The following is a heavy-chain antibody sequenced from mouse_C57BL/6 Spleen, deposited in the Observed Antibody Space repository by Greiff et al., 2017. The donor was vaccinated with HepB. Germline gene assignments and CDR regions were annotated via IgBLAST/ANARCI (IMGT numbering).Heavy chain of an antibody. D-gene: IGHD2-4*01. J-gene: IGHJ1*03. V-gene: IGHV1-15*01. CDR1: GYTFTDYE. CDR3: TRGDYDYDGGYWYFDV. CDR2: IDPETGGT. Sequence: VQLQQSGAELVRPGASVTLSCKASGYTFTDYEMHWVKQTPVHGLEWIGAIDPETGGTAYNQKFKGKAILTADKSSSTAYMELRSLTSEDSAVYYCTRGDYDYDGGYWYFDVWGTGTTVTVSS.